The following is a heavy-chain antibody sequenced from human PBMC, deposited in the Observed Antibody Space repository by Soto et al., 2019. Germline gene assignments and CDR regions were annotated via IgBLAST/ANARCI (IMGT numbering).Heavy chain of an antibody. CDR3: AKGAGYCSGGSCSFGMDV. Sequence: QVQLVESGGGVVQPGRSLRLSCAASGFTFSSYGMHWVRQAPGKGLEWVAVISYDGSNKYYADSVKGRLTISRDNSKNTVYLQMNRLRAEDTAVYYCAKGAGYCSGGSCSFGMDVWGQGTTVTVSS. J-gene: IGHJ6*02. V-gene: IGHV3-30*18. D-gene: IGHD2-15*01. CDR1: GFTFSSYG. CDR2: ISYDGSNK.